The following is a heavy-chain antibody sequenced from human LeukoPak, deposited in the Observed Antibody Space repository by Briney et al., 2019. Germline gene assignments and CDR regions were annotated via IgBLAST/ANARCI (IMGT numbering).Heavy chain of an antibody. D-gene: IGHD3-9*01. CDR3: ARPAVNYDILTGIDY. V-gene: IGHV3-30-3*01. Sequence: GGSLRLSCAASGFTFSSYAMHWVRQAPGKGLEWVAVISYDGSNKYYADSVKGRFTISRDNSKNTLYLQMNSLRAEDTAVYYCARPAVNYDILTGIDYWGQGALVTVSS. J-gene: IGHJ4*02. CDR1: GFTFSSYA. CDR2: ISYDGSNK.